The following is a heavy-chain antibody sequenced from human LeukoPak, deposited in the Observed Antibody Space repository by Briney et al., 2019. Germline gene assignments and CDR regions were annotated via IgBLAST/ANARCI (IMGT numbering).Heavy chain of an antibody. V-gene: IGHV3-7*01. Sequence: GGSLRLSCAASGFTFSNYWMSWVRQAPGKGLEWVANIKYDGSEKYYVDSVKGRFTISRDNAKNSLYLQMNSLRAEDTAVYYCTRDLGSYYPFDYWGQGTLVTVSS. D-gene: IGHD1-26*01. J-gene: IGHJ4*02. CDR3: TRDLGSYYPFDY. CDR2: IKYDGSEK. CDR1: GFTFSNYW.